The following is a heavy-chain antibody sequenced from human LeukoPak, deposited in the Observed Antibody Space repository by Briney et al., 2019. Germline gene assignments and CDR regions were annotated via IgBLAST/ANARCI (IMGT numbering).Heavy chain of an antibody. J-gene: IGHJ4*02. CDR1: GDSVSSNSAA. V-gene: IGHV6-1*01. CDR2: TYYRSKWYN. Sequence: SQTLSLTCAISGDSVSSNSAAWSWIRQSPSRGLEWLGRTYYRSKWYNDYAVSAKSRITINPDTSKNQFSLHLNSVTPEDTAVYYCGRGIADSSGYYYVDYWGQGTVVPVSS. D-gene: IGHD3-22*01. CDR3: GRGIADSSGYYYVDY.